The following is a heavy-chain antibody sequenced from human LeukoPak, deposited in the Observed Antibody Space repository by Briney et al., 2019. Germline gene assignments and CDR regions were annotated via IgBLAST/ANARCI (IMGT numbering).Heavy chain of an antibody. V-gene: IGHV4-4*07. D-gene: IGHD1-26*01. CDR3: ARDSDGSYRFDY. Sequence: PSETLSLTCTVSGGSISFYSWNWIRRPAGKGLEWIGRIYTSGSTNYNPSLKSRVTMSVDTSKNQFSLKLSSVTAADTAVYYCARDSDGSYRFDYWGQGTLVTVSS. CDR2: IYTSGST. J-gene: IGHJ4*02. CDR1: GGSISFYS.